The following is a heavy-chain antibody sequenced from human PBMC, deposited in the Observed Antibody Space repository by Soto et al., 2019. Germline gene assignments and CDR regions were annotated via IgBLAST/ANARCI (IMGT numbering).Heavy chain of an antibody. CDR1: GFTFGDYA. CDR3: AKESGESSPWSRILES. V-gene: IGHV3-23*01. Sequence: PGGSLRLSCAVSGFTFGDYAMNWVRQAPGEGLEWVSTTTNTGGDKIYADSVKGRFTISRDNSRNTLFLQMNNLRVEDTAIYYCAKESGESSPWSRILESWGQGTRVTASS. CDR2: TTNTGGDK. J-gene: IGHJ4*02. D-gene: IGHD3-3*01.